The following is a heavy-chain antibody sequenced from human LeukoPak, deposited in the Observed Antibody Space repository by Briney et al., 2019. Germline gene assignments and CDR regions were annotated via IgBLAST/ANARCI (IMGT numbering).Heavy chain of an antibody. V-gene: IGHV4-61*01. CDR2: IYYSGSI. J-gene: IGHJ4*02. CDR3: ARESPYYGSGNPFDY. Sequence: RSETLSLTCIVSGGSVSSGSYYWSWIRQPPGKGLEWIGYIYYSGSINFNPSLKSRVTISVDTSKNQFPLKLSSVTAADTAVYYCARESPYYGSGNPFDYWGQGTLVTVSS. CDR1: GGSVSSGSYY. D-gene: IGHD3-10*01.